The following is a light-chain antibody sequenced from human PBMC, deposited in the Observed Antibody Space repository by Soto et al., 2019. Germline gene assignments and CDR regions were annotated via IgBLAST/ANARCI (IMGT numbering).Light chain of an antibody. CDR3: SSYTSSSTLVV. CDR1: SSDVCGYNY. CDR2: DVS. V-gene: IGLV2-14*01. Sequence: QSALTQPASVSGSPGQSITISCTGTSSDVCGYNYVSWYQQHPGKAPKLMIYDVSNRPSGVSNRFSGSKSGNTASLTISGLPAEDEADYYCSSYTSSSTLVVFGGGTKVTVL. J-gene: IGLJ2*01.